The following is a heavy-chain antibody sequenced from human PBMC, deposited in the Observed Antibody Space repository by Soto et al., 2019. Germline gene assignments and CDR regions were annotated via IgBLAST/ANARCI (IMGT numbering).Heavy chain of an antibody. V-gene: IGHV2-5*01. D-gene: IGHD3-10*01. CDR3: AHSPALWYPYYFDY. J-gene: IGHJ4*02. Sequence: SGPTLVNPTQTLTLTCTFSGFSLSTSGVGVGWIRQPPGKALEWPALIYWNDDKRYSPSLKSRLTITKDTSKNQVVLTMTNMDPVDTATYYCAHSPALWYPYYFDYWGQGTLVTVSS. CDR2: IYWNDDK. CDR1: GFSLSTSGVG.